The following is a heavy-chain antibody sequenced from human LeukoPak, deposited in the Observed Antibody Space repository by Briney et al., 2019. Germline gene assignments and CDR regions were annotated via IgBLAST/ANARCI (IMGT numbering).Heavy chain of an antibody. CDR1: GYTFTSYG. D-gene: IGHD6-19*01. CDR2: ISAYNGNT. CDR3: ARVSEQWLVRGFDY. Sequence: ASVKVSCEASGYTFTSYGISWVRQAPGQGLEWMGWISAYNGNTNYAQKLQGRVTMTTDTSTSTAYMELRSLRSDDTAVYYCARVSEQWLVRGFDYWGQGTLVTVSS. J-gene: IGHJ4*02. V-gene: IGHV1-18*01.